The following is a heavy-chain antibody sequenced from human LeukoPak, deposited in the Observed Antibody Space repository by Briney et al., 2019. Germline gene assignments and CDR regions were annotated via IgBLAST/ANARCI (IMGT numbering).Heavy chain of an antibody. CDR2: IYHSGST. CDR1: GDSISSNY. CDR3: ATGYSSTWYYFDY. Sequence: SETLSLTCTVSGDSISSNYWCWGWHRPRKGLEWIGYIYHSGSTNYNPSLKSRVTISADTSKDQFSLKLASVTAADTAVYYCATGYSSTWYYFDYWGQGTLVTVSS. D-gene: IGHD6-13*01. J-gene: IGHJ4*02. V-gene: IGHV4-59*01.